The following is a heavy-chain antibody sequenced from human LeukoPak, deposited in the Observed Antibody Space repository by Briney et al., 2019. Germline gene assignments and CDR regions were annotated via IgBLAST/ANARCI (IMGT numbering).Heavy chain of an antibody. CDR2: INPNSGGT. Sequence: GASVKVSCKASGYTFTSYYMHWVRQAPGQGLEWMGRINPNSGGTNYAQKFQGRVTMTRDTSISTAYMELSRLRSDDTAVYYCARPRRGSSWYDYWGQGTLVTVSS. D-gene: IGHD6-13*01. CDR1: GYTFTSYY. V-gene: IGHV1-2*06. J-gene: IGHJ4*02. CDR3: ARPRRGSSWYDY.